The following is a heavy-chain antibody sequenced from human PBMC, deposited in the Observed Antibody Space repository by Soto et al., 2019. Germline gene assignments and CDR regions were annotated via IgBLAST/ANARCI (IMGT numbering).Heavy chain of an antibody. D-gene: IGHD1-26*01. Sequence: GGSLRLSCAASGFTFSSYAMSWVRQAPGKGLEWVSAISGSGGSTYYADSVKGRFTISRDNSKNTLYPQMNSLGAEDTAVYYCARDFVVGGPTINYYYGMDVWGQGT. CDR1: GFTFSSYA. J-gene: IGHJ6*02. CDR3: ARDFVVGGPTINYYYGMDV. V-gene: IGHV3-23*01. CDR2: ISGSGGST.